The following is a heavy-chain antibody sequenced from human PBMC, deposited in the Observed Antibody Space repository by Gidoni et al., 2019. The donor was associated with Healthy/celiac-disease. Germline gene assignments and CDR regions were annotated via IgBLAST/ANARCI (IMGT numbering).Heavy chain of an antibody. V-gene: IGHV3-30*18. CDR1: GFTFSSDG. CDR3: AKDRVVVTAFYYFDY. Sequence: QVQLVESGGGVVQPGRSLRLSCAASGFTFSSDGMHWVRQAPGKGLEWVAVISYDGSNKYYADSVKGRFTISRDNSKNTLYLQMNSLRAEDTAVYYCAKDRVVVTAFYYFDYWGQGTLVTVSS. J-gene: IGHJ4*02. CDR2: ISYDGSNK. D-gene: IGHD2-21*02.